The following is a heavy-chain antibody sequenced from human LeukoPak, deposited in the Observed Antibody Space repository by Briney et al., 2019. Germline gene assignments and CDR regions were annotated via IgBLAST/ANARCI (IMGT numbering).Heavy chain of an antibody. D-gene: IGHD3-22*01. CDR2: ISYDGSNK. V-gene: IGHV3-30-3*02. Sequence: GGSLRLSCAASGFTFSSYAMHWVRQAPGKGLEWVAVISYDGSNKYYADSVKGRFTISRDNAKNSLYLQMNSLRAEDTAVYYCAKYDSSAYFYVCAFDCWGQGTLVTVSS. J-gene: IGHJ4*02. CDR3: AKYDSSAYFYVCAFDC. CDR1: GFTFSSYA.